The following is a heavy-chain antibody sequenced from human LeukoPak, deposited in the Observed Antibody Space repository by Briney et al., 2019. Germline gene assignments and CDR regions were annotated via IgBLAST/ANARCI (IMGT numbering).Heavy chain of an antibody. Sequence: GESLKISCKGSGYSFTSYWIGWVRQMPGKGLEWMGIIYPGDSDTRYSPSFQGQVTISADKSISTAYLQWSSLKASDTAMYYCARPPLARYSYGQNPYYFDYWGQGTLVTVSS. CDR3: ARPPLARYSYGQNPYYFDY. D-gene: IGHD5-18*01. CDR2: IYPGDSDT. V-gene: IGHV5-51*01. J-gene: IGHJ4*02. CDR1: GYSFTSYW.